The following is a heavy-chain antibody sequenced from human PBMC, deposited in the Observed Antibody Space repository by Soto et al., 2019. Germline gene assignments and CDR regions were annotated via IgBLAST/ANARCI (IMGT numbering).Heavy chain of an antibody. J-gene: IGHJ1*01. CDR3: VRGVLS. CDR1: GVSIISGGYY. CDR2: IYYSGST. Sequence: SATLSLTCTVSGVSIISGGYYWILIRQHPGKGLEWIGYIYYSGSTYYNPSLKSRVTISVDTSKNQFSLKLSSVTAADTAVYFCVRGVLSWGQGTLVTVSS. D-gene: IGHD3-10*01. V-gene: IGHV4-31*03.